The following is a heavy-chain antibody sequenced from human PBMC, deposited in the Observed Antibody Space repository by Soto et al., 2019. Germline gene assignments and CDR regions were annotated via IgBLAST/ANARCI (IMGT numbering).Heavy chain of an antibody. D-gene: IGHD3-22*01. Sequence: QVQLQESGPGLVKPSETLSLTCSVSGVSLSSFYWSWIRQSPGRGLEWIGYAYYSDSINYNPSLKSRVIISVDTSKNQFSLRLSSVTAADTAVYYCARAYYDADGYSLDPWGQGILVTVSS. V-gene: IGHV4-59*01. CDR3: ARAYYDADGYSLDP. CDR1: GVSLSSFY. CDR2: AYYSDSI. J-gene: IGHJ5*02.